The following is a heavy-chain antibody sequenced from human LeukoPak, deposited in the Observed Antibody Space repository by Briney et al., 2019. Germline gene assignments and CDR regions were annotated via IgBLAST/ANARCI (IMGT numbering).Heavy chain of an antibody. CDR2: INPDSGGT. J-gene: IGHJ6*02. CDR1: GYTFTGYY. CDR3: ARDLVRSIFGVVTQYYYYGMDV. D-gene: IGHD3-3*01. V-gene: IGHV1-2*06. Sequence: ASVKVSCTASGYTFTGYYMHWVRQAPGQGLEWMGRINPDSGGTNYAQKFQGRVTMTRDTSISTAYMELSRLRSDDTAVYYCARDLVRSIFGVVTQYYYYGMDVWGQGTTVTVSS.